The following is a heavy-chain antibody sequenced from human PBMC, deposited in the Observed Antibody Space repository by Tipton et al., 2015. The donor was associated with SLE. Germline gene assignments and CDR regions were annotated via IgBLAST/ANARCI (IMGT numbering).Heavy chain of an antibody. V-gene: IGHV1-46*01. Sequence: QSGAEVKKPGASVRVSCKASGYTFRNYYMHWVRQAPGQGLEWMGIINPSGGSTSYAQKFQGRVTMTRDTSTNTVYMELSSLRSEDTAVYYCARTLDTLEIWGQGTRVTVSS. CDR1: GYTFRNYY. J-gene: IGHJ3*02. CDR3: ARTLDTLEI. CDR2: INPSGGST.